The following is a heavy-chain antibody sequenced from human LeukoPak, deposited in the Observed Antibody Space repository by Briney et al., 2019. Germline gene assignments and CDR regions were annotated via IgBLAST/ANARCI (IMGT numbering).Heavy chain of an antibody. D-gene: IGHD3-16*02. J-gene: IGHJ3*02. CDR2: ISAYNGNT. Sequence: ASVKVSCKASGYTFTSYGISWVRQAPGQGPGWRGWISAYNGNTNYAQKLQGRVIMTTDTSTSTAYMELRSLRSDDTAVYYCARVKRPYDYVWGSYLDAFDIWGQGTMVTVSS. V-gene: IGHV1-18*01. CDR1: GYTFTSYG. CDR3: ARVKRPYDYVWGSYLDAFDI.